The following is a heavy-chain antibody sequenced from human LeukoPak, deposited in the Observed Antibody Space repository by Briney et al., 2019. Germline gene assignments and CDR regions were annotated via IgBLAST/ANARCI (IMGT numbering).Heavy chain of an antibody. D-gene: IGHD6-13*01. Sequence: GGSLRLSCAASGFTFSSYSMNWVRQAPGKGLEWVSVIGGGSVNTFYADSVKGRFTISRDNSKNTLYLQMNSLRAEDTAVYYCAKRVGYSSSWYYFDYWGQGTLVTVSS. CDR3: AKRVGYSSSWYYFDY. CDR1: GFTFSSYS. CDR2: IGGGSVNT. V-gene: IGHV3-23*01. J-gene: IGHJ4*02.